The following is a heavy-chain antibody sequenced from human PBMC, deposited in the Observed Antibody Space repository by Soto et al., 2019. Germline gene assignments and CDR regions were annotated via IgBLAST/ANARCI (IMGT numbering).Heavy chain of an antibody. V-gene: IGHV4-61*01. D-gene: IGHD4-4*01. CDR1: GGSVSSGSYY. CDR3: ARGFDYTMPFDY. J-gene: IGHJ4*02. Sequence: SETLSLTCTVSGGSVSSGSYYWSWTRQPPGKGLEWIGYIYYSGSTNYNPSLKSRVAISVDTSKNQFSLKLSSVTAADTAVYYCARGFDYTMPFDYWGQGTLVTVSS. CDR2: IYYSGST.